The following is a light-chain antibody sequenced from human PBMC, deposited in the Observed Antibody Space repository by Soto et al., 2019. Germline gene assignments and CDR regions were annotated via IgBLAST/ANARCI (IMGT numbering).Light chain of an antibody. CDR3: QQRSNWPIT. V-gene: IGKV3-11*01. CDR1: QRVGIN. Sequence: EIVMTQSPATLSVSPGEGATLSCRASQRVGINLAWYQQKPGQAPRLLIYDASNRATGIPARFSGSGSGTDFTLTISSLEPEDFAVYYCQQRSNWPITFGQGTRLEIK. J-gene: IGKJ5*01. CDR2: DAS.